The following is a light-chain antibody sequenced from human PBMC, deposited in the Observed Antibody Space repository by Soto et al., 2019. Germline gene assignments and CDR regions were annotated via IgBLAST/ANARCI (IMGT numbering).Light chain of an antibody. J-gene: IGKJ5*01. Sequence: DIQMTQSPSALSTSVGDRVTITCRASQNIDDWLAWYQQKPGKAPKLLIYKASALQSGVPSRFSGSGSGTEFTLTISSLQPDDFATYYCQQYYIYITFGQGTRLDI. CDR3: QQYYIYIT. V-gene: IGKV1-5*03. CDR2: KAS. CDR1: QNIDDW.